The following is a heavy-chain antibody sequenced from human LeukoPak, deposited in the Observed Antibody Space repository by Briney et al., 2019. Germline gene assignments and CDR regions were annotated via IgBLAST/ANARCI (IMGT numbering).Heavy chain of an antibody. CDR3: ARVKGAQANNWFDP. J-gene: IGHJ5*02. CDR2: ISAYNGNT. CDR1: GYTFTSYG. V-gene: IGHV1-18*01. Sequence: ASVTVSCKASGYTFTSYGISWVRQAPGQGLEWMGWISAYNGNTNYAQKLQGRVTMTTDTSTSTAYMELRSLRSDDTAVYYCARVKGAQANNWFDPWGQGTLVTVSS.